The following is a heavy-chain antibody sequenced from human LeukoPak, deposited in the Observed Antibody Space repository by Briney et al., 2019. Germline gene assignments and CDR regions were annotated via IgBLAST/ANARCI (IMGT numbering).Heavy chain of an antibody. J-gene: IGHJ5*02. V-gene: IGHV4-59*01. CDR3: ARDLTGRSWFDP. CDR1: GGSIGSFY. D-gene: IGHD1-14*01. CDR2: IYYSGST. Sequence: SETLSLTCSVSGGSIGSFYWSWIRQPPGKGLEWIGYIYYSGSTNYNPSLKSRVTILVDTSKNQFSLKLSSVTAADTAVYYCARDLTGRSWFDPWGQGTLDTVSS.